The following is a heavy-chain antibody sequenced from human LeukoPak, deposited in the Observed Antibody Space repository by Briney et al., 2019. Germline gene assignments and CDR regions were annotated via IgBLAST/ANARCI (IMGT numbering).Heavy chain of an antibody. CDR3: ARGGFSDNWFDP. V-gene: IGHV4-34*01. Sequence: SETLSLTCAVHGGSFTAYYWSWIRHPPGKGLEWIGEINHSGSTNYNPSLKRRVTISVDASKNQLSLKLSSVTAADTAVYYCARGGFSDNWFDPWGQGTLVTVSS. D-gene: IGHD2-15*01. CDR1: GGSFTAYY. J-gene: IGHJ5*02. CDR2: INHSGST.